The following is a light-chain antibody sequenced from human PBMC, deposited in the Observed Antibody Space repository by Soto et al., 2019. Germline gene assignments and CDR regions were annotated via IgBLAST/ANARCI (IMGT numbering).Light chain of an antibody. CDR3: QQSYSTTWT. V-gene: IGKV1-39*01. Sequence: DIQMTQSPSSLSASVGARVTITCRASQSISSYLNWYQQKPGKAPKLLSYAASSLQSGVPSRFSGSGSGTDFTLTISSLKPEDFETYYCQQSYSTTWTFGQGTKVDIK. CDR1: QSISSY. CDR2: AAS. J-gene: IGKJ1*01.